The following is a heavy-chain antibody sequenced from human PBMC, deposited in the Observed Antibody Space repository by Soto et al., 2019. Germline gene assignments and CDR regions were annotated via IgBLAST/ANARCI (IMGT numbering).Heavy chain of an antibody. V-gene: IGHV1-18*01. CDR3: ARTCRSGGSCYLEY. Sequence: VQLVQSGAEVKKPGASVKVSCKASGYSFSSFGIRWVRQAPGQGLEWVGWVSVPSGDTSSAQNFQGRVAVTTDTSTSTAYMEVGSLRSDDTAVYYCARTCRSGGSCYLEYWGEGTLVIVSS. CDR2: VSVPSGDT. D-gene: IGHD2-15*01. J-gene: IGHJ4*02. CDR1: GYSFSSFG.